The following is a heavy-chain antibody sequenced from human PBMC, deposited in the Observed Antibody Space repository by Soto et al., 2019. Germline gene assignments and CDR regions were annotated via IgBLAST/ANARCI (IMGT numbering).Heavy chain of an antibody. CDR3: ARDLTGSNYEYKFVF. Sequence: PGGSLRLSCAASGFTFSDFGMHWVRQSPGKGLEWVAVISFEGSNTYFAESVKGRFTISRDDSKNTVYLQMNSLRPEDTAVYFCARDLTGSNYEYKFVFWGPGTLVTVYS. CDR2: ISFEGSNT. J-gene: IGHJ4*02. V-gene: IGHV3-30*03. D-gene: IGHD3-22*01. CDR1: GFTFSDFG.